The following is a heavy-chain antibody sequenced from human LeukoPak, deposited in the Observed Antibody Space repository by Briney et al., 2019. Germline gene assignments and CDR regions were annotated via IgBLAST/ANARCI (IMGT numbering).Heavy chain of an antibody. CDR2: INTNTGNP. CDR1: GYTFTSYA. D-gene: IGHD1-20*01. CDR3: ARGRITGTTSYYYYMDV. Sequence: ASVKVSCKASGYTFTSYAMNWVRQAPGQGLEWMGWINTNTGNPTYAQGFTGRFVFSLDTSVSTAYLQISSLKAEDTAVYYCARGRITGTTSYYYYMDVWGRGTTVTVSS. V-gene: IGHV7-4-1*02. J-gene: IGHJ6*03.